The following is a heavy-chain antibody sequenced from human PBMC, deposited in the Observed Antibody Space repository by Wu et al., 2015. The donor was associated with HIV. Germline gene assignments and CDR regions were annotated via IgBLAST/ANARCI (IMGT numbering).Heavy chain of an antibody. Sequence: QVQLVQSGAEVKKPGSSVKVSCKASGGTFSSYAISWVRQAPGQGLEWMGGIIPIFGTANYAQKFQGRVTITTDESMSTAYMELSSLRSEDTAVYYCARGDYYDSSGYYYYFDYWGQGTLVTVSS. CDR3: ARGDYYDSSGYYYYFDY. CDR1: GGTFSSYA. D-gene: IGHD3-22*01. CDR2: IIPIFGTA. J-gene: IGHJ4*02. V-gene: IGHV1-69*05.